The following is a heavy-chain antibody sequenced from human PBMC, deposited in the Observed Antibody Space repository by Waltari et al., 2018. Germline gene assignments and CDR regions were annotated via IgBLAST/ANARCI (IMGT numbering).Heavy chain of an antibody. J-gene: IGHJ6*02. Sequence: EVQLVESGGGLVQPGRSLRLSCAASGFTFDDYAMHWVRQAPGKGLEGVSGINRNSTTIAYADAVKGRVTISRDNAKNSLYLQMNSLRAEDAAFYYCAKDGTTSNNYYGMDVWGQGTTVTVSS. CDR3: AKDGTTSNNYYGMDV. CDR2: INRNSTTI. V-gene: IGHV3-9*01. CDR1: GFTFDDYA.